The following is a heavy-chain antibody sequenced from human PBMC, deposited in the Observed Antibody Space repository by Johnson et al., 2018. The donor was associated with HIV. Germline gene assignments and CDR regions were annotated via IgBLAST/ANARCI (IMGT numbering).Heavy chain of an antibody. J-gene: IGHJ3*01. CDR3: AKDGGKWSYSFDV. CDR2: IQYDGSDK. D-gene: IGHD2-8*01. CDR1: GFIFRTNG. Sequence: QVYLVESGGGVVQPGGPLRLSCAASGFIFRTNGMHWVRQAPGKGLEWVSFIQYDGSDKSYADSVEGRFTISRDNSKNTLYLQMNNLRTEDTGLYYCAKDGGKWSYSFDVWGQGTMVSVSS. V-gene: IGHV3-30*02.